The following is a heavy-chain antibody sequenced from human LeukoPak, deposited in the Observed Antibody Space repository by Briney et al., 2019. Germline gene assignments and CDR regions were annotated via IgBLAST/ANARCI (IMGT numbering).Heavy chain of an antibody. V-gene: IGHV4-39*01. J-gene: IGHJ4*02. CDR2: IYYSGST. CDR1: GGSISSSSYY. D-gene: IGHD2-15*01. CDR3: ARHGSMVAVDY. Sequence: PSETLSLTCTVSGGSISSSSYYWGWIRQPPGKGLEWIGSIYYSGSTYYNPSLKSRVTISVDTSKDQFSLKLSSVTAADTAVYYCARHGSMVAVDYWGRGTLVTVSS.